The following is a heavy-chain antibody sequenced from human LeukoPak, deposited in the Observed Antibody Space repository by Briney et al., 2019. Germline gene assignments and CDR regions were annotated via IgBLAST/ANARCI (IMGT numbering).Heavy chain of an antibody. Sequence: GGSLRLSCAASGFTLSTFDMKWVRQAPGKGLEWVSSISTSSRYIYYRDSVKGRFTISRDDAKNSLYLQMNGLTVEHTAVYYCARADCSGSTCYLRHSWFDPWGQGPLVTVSS. CDR1: GFTLSTFD. CDR2: ISTSSRYI. CDR3: ARADCSGSTCYLRHSWFDP. D-gene: IGHD2-2*01. J-gene: IGHJ5*02. V-gene: IGHV3-21*06.